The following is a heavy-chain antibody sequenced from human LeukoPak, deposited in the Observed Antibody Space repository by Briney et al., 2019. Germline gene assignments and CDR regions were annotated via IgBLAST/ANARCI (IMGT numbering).Heavy chain of an antibody. V-gene: IGHV4-59*08. CDR3: ARHAVRGIPMALNWLDP. Sequence: SETLSLTCTVSGVSISDHYWSWIRQPPGKGLEWIGYIYYNGGTKYSPSLKSRAPISVDTSRSQFSLKLNSVTAADTAVYYCARHAVRGIPMALNWLDPWGQGTPVTVSS. J-gene: IGHJ5*02. CDR2: IYYNGGT. D-gene: IGHD3-10*01. CDR1: GVSISDHY.